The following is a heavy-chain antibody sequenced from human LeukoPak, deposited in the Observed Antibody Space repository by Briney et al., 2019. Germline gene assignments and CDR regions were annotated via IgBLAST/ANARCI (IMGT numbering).Heavy chain of an antibody. CDR1: GYTFTSYY. Sequence: ASVKVSCKASGYTFTSYYMHWVRQAPGQGLEWMGIINPSSGSTSYAQKFQGRVTMTRDTSTSTVYMELSSLRSEDTAVYYCARAGYYYDSSGYFQDAFDIWGQGTMVTVSS. D-gene: IGHD3-22*01. J-gene: IGHJ3*02. V-gene: IGHV1-46*01. CDR3: ARAGYYYDSSGYFQDAFDI. CDR2: INPSSGST.